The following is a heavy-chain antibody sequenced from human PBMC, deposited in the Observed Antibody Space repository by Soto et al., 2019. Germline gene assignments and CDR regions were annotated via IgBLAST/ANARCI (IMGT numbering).Heavy chain of an antibody. CDR2: ISSSSSYI. Sequence: EVQLVESGGGLVKPGGSLRLSCAASGFTFSSYSMNWVRQAPGKGLEWVSSISSSSSYIYYADSVKGRFTSSRDNAKNSLYLQMNSLRAEDTAVYYCARGGVVVVAATPGFDYWGQGNLVTVSS. V-gene: IGHV3-21*01. CDR3: ARGGVVVVAATPGFDY. D-gene: IGHD2-15*01. CDR1: GFTFSSYS. J-gene: IGHJ4*02.